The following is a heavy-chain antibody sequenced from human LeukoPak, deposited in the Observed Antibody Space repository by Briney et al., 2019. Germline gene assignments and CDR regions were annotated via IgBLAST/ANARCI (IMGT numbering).Heavy chain of an antibody. CDR2: IYHSGST. D-gene: IGHD3-22*01. J-gene: IGHJ3*02. CDR1: GYSIIGPYY. CDR3: ARDAPYYYDSSARSFDI. V-gene: IGHV4-38-2*02. Sequence: SETLSLTCAVSGYSIIGPYYWGWIRQPPGKGLEWIGSIYHSGSTHYNPSLKSRVTISVDKSKNQFSLKLSSVTAADTAVYYCARDAPYYYDSSARSFDIWGQGTMVTVSS.